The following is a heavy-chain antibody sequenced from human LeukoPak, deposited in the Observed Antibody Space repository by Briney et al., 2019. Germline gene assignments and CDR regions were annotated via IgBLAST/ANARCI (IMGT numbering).Heavy chain of an antibody. CDR2: IFDGGST. J-gene: IGHJ4*02. CDR3: ARSLWPEDY. D-gene: IGHD5-18*01. V-gene: IGHV3-66*01. Sequence: PGGSLRLSCAASGFIVSNYYMSWVRQAPGKGLEWVSVIFDGGSTFYSDSVKGRFTVSRDNAKTSLYLQMNSLRAEDTAVYYCARSLWPEDYWGQGTLVTVSS. CDR1: GFIVSNYY.